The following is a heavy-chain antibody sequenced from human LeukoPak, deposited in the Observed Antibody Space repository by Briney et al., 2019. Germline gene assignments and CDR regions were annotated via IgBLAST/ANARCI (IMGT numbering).Heavy chain of an antibody. V-gene: IGHV3-21*01. D-gene: IGHD2-15*01. CDR3: VRDRGYCSGGTCYALWDY. Sequence: GGSLRLSCAASGFTFSSYSMNWVRQAPGKGLEWVSSISSSSYIYYADSVKGRFTISRDNAKNSLYLQMNSLRAEDTAMYYCVRDRGYCSGGTCYALWDYWGQGTLVTVSS. CDR2: ISSSSYI. CDR1: GFTFSSYS. J-gene: IGHJ4*02.